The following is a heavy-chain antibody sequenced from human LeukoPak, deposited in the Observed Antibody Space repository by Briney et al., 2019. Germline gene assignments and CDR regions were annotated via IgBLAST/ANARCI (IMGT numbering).Heavy chain of an antibody. CDR3: TRDVYGDYGVY. J-gene: IGHJ4*02. CDR2: IRSKAYGGTT. V-gene: IGHV3-49*03. Sequence: GRSLRLSYTASGFTFGDYAMSWFRQPPGKGLEWVGFIRSKAYGGTTEYAASVKGRFTISRDDSKSIAYLQMNSLKTEDTAVYYCTRDVYGDYGVYWGQGTLVTVSS. CDR1: GFTFGDYA. D-gene: IGHD4-17*01.